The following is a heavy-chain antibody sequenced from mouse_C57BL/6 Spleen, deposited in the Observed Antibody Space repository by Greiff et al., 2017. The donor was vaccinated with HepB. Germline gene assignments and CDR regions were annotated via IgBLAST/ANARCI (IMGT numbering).Heavy chain of an antibody. CDR3: TRPNYYGSSPAWFAY. J-gene: IGHJ3*01. Sequence: EVQGVESGGGLVKPGGSLKLSCAASGFTFSDYGMHWVRQAPEKGLEWVAYISSGSSTIYYADTVKGRFTISRENAKNTLFLQMTSLRSEDTAMYYWTRPNYYGSSPAWFAYWGQGTLVTVSA. CDR1: GFTFSDYG. CDR2: ISSGSSTI. V-gene: IGHV5-17*01. D-gene: IGHD1-1*01.